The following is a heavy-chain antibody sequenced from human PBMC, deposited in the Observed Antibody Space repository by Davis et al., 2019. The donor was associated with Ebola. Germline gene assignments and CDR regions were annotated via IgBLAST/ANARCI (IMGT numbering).Heavy chain of an antibody. Sequence: ASVKVSCKASGYTFTSYAMHWVRQAPGQRLEWMGWINAGNGNTKYSQKFQGRVTITRDTSASTAYMELSSLRSEDTAVYYCARDRYSSSLYYYYGMDVWGQGTTVTVSS. J-gene: IGHJ6*02. CDR1: GYTFTSYA. V-gene: IGHV1-3*01. D-gene: IGHD6-13*01. CDR2: INAGNGNT. CDR3: ARDRYSSSLYYYYGMDV.